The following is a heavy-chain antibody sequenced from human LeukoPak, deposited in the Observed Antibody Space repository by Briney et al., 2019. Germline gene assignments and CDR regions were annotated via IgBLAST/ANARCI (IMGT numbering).Heavy chain of an antibody. J-gene: IGHJ4*02. D-gene: IGHD7-27*01. CDR2: IYSGGST. CDR3: AKAGELGIRYYFDY. V-gene: IGHV3-53*01. CDR1: GVTVSSNY. Sequence: GGSLRLSCAASGVTVSSNYMSWVRQAPGKGLEWVSVIYSGGSTYYADSVKGRFTISRDNSKNTLYLQMNSLRAEDTAVYYCAKAGELGIRYYFDYWGQGTLVTVSS.